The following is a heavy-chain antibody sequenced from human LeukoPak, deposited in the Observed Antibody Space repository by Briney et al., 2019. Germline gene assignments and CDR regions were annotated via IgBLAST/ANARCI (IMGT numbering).Heavy chain of an antibody. CDR3: ASRAAAIRSPYYYYYYGMDV. V-gene: IGHV3-53*01. J-gene: IGHJ6*02. CDR1: GFTVSSNY. D-gene: IGHD2-2*02. CDR2: IYSGGST. Sequence: XGSLRLSCAASGFTVSSNYMSWVRQAPGKGLEWVSVIYSGGSTYYADSVKGRFTISRDNSKNTLYLQMNSLRAEDTAVYYCASRAAAIRSPYYYYYYGMDVWGQGTTVTVSS.